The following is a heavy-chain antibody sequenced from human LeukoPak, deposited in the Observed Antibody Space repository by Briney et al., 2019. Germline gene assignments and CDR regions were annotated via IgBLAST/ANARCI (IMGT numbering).Heavy chain of an antibody. CDR1: GFTFSSYA. CDR3: ARVCSGGSCNVGY. CDR2: ISFDGSNK. Sequence: QPGRSLRLSCAASGFTFSSYAMHWVRQAPGKGLEWVAVISFDGSNKYYADSVKGRFTISRDNSKNTLYLQMNSLGAEDTAVYYCARVCSGGSCNVGYWGQGTLVTVSS. V-gene: IGHV3-30*04. J-gene: IGHJ4*02. D-gene: IGHD2-15*01.